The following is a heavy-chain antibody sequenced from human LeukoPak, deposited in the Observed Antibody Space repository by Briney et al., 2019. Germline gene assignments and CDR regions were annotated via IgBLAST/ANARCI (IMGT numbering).Heavy chain of an antibody. CDR2: ISSSGSTI. CDR3: ARVSGVWFGAPFDN. V-gene: IGHV3-48*04. CDR1: GFTFSSYS. D-gene: IGHD3-10*01. J-gene: IGHJ4*02. Sequence: PGGSLRLSCAASGFTFSSYSMNWVRQAPGKGLEWVSYISSSGSTIYYADSVKGRFTISRDNAKNSLYLQMNSLRAEDTAVYYCARVSGVWFGAPFDNWGQGTLVTVSS.